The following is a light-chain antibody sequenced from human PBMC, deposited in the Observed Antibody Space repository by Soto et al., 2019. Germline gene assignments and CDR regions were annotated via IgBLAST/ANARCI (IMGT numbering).Light chain of an antibody. V-gene: IGKV1-39*01. CDR2: VAF. CDR1: QSIALS. Sequence: DIQMTQSPSSLSASVGDTVTMTCRASQSIALSVNWYQQKPGKAPKLLIYVAFTIESGAPSRFSGSGSGTEFTLTIRSLQPEDFATYYCQQSFRSPITFGQGTRLE. J-gene: IGKJ5*01. CDR3: QQSFRSPIT.